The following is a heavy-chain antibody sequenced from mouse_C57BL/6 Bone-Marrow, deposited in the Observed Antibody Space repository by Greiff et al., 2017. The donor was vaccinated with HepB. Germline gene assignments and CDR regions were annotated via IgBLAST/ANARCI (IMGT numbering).Heavy chain of an antibody. CDR1: GYSITSDY. CDR2: ISYSGST. Sequence: DVQLQESGPGLAKPSQTLSLTCPVTGYSITSDYWNWIRKFPGNTLEYMGYISYSGSTYYNPSLKSRISITQDTSKNKYSLQLNSVTTEDTATYYFARFRPSHYFYYWGQGTTLTVSS. D-gene: IGHD2-10*02. CDR3: ARFRPSHYFYY. V-gene: IGHV3-8*01. J-gene: IGHJ2*01.